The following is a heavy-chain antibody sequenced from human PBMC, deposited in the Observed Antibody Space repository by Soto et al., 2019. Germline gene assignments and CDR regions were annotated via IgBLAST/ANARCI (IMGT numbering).Heavy chain of an antibody. CDR3: ATSIPEYSGYPPRSFGI. Sequence: SETLSLTCAVSGGSVSSGSYYWSWIRQPPGKGLEWIGYIYYSGSTNYNPSLKSRVTISVDMSKNQFSLKLSSVTAADTAVYYCATSIPEYSGYPPRSFGIWGQGTMVTVSS. J-gene: IGHJ3*02. CDR1: GGSVSSGSYY. D-gene: IGHD5-12*01. V-gene: IGHV4-61*01. CDR2: IYYSGST.